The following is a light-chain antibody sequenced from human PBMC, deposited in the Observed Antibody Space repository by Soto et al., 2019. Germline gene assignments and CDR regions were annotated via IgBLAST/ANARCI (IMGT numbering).Light chain of an antibody. CDR3: CSHAGSYTYV. CDR1: SSDVGGYNY. J-gene: IGLJ1*01. V-gene: IGLV2-11*01. CDR2: EVS. Sequence: QSVLTQPRSVSGSPGQSVAISCTGTSSDVGGYNYVSWYQQHPGKAPKVVIYEVSKRPSGVPDRFSGSKSGNTASLTISGLQAEDEGDYYCCSHAGSYTYVFGTGTKLTVL.